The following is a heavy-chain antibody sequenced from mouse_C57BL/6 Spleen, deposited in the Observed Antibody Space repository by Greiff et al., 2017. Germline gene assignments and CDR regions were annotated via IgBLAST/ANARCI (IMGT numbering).Heavy chain of an antibody. CDR3: ARRGTAQAIAY. D-gene: IGHD3-2*02. J-gene: IGHJ3*01. Sequence: QVQLQQPGAELVMPGASVKLSCKASGYTFTSYWMHWVKQRPGQGLEWIGEIDPSDSYTNYNQKFKGKSTLTVDKSSSTAYMQRSSLTSEDSAVYYCARRGTAQAIAYWGQGTLVTVSA. CDR2: IDPSDSYT. CDR1: GYTFTSYW. V-gene: IGHV1-69*01.